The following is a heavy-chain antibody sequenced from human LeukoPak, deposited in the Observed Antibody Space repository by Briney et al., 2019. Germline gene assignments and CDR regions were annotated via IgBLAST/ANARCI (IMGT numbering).Heavy chain of an antibody. D-gene: IGHD3-10*01. V-gene: IGHV3-23*01. CDR3: AKRGVVIRGLLVIGSHQEAYHYDF. CDR2: ISERGGST. J-gene: IGHJ4*02. Sequence: GGSLRLSCVVSGISLSNYAMTWVRQAPGKGLEWVSYISERGGSTTYADSVKGRFTISRDTSLNTLYLQMNNLRAEDTAVYFCAKRGVVIRGLLVIGSHQEAYHYDFWGQGVLVTVSS. CDR1: GISLSNYA.